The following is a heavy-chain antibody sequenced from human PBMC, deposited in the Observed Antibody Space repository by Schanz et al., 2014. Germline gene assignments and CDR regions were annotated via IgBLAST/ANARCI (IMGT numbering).Heavy chain of an antibody. CDR3: ASSGAGYSSSWDFDY. D-gene: IGHD6-13*01. Sequence: QVQLVQSGAEVKKPGSAMKVSCKASGGTFSSFGINWVRQTPGQGLEWMGRIIPILGIANYAQKFQGRVTITADKSACTAYMDVSSLRSEDTAVYYCASSGAGYSSSWDFDYWGQGTLVTVSS. CDR2: IIPILGIA. V-gene: IGHV1-69*04. CDR1: GGTFSSFG. J-gene: IGHJ4*02.